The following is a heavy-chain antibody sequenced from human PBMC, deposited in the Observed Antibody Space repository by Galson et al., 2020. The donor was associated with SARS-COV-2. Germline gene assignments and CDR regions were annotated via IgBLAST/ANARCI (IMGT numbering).Heavy chain of an antibody. V-gene: IGHV3-23*01. CDR1: GFTFSYYA. D-gene: IGHD3-10*01. J-gene: IGHJ4*02. CDR2: ISGNGGST. CDR3: ARFYYYGSGSYYPFDY. Sequence: GSLRLSCAASGFTFSYYAMNWVRQAPGKGLKWVSAISGNGGSTYYADSVKGRFTISRDNSKNTLYLQMNSLRAEDTAVYYCARFYYYGSGSYYPFDYWGQGTLVTVSS.